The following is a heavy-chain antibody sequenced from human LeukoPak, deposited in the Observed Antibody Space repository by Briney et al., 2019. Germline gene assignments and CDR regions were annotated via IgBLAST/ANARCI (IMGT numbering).Heavy chain of an antibody. D-gene: IGHD6-19*01. Sequence: GGSLRLSCAASGFTFSICAMSWVRQAPGKGLEWVSAISGSGGSTYYADSVKGRFTISRDNSKNTLYLQMNSLRAEDTAVYYCAKAPHCRAVAGTNYYFDYWGQGTLVTVSS. CDR3: AKAPHCRAVAGTNYYFDY. J-gene: IGHJ4*02. V-gene: IGHV3-23*01. CDR2: ISGSGGST. CDR1: GFTFSICA.